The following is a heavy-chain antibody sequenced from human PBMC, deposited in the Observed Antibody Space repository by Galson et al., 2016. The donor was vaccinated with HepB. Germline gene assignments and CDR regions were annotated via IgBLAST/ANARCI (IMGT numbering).Heavy chain of an antibody. CDR1: GGSISIYY. J-gene: IGHJ6*02. CDR2: IYYTGAA. CDR3: ARGGVDTGAVSYYYYAMDV. Sequence: ETLSLTCTVSGGSISIYYWNWIRQSPGKGLEWIGNIYYTGAANYSPSLKSRATISVDTSKSQFSLKMKSVTPADTAVYFCARGGVDTGAVSYYYYAMDVWGQGTTVTVSS. V-gene: IGHV4-59*01. D-gene: IGHD5-18*01.